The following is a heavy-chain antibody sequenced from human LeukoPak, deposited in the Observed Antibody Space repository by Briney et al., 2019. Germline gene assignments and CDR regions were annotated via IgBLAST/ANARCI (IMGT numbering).Heavy chain of an antibody. Sequence: SGGSLRLSCVASEFTFSTYGMHWARQAPGKGLEWVAVIVYDGSDKYYADSVRGRFTISRDNSKNTVYLQMNSLRVEDTAVYYCAKDYGDEAAFDIWGQGTMVTVSS. CDR3: AKDYGDEAAFDI. CDR2: IVYDGSDK. J-gene: IGHJ3*02. D-gene: IGHD4-17*01. V-gene: IGHV3-30*02. CDR1: EFTFSTYG.